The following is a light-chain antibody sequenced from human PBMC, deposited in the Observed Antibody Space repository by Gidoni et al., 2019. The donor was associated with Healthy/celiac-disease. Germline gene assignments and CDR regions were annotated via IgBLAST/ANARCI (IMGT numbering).Light chain of an antibody. CDR2: GSS. Sequence: VLTQSPGSLSLSPGERATLSCRASQSVSNRYLAWYQQKPCAAPRLLIYGSSSRATGIPDRFSSSWARTDFTLTISILEPEDSTVYCCQQYGSSPLTFXGXTKVEIK. CDR1: QSVSNRY. CDR3: QQYGSSPLT. J-gene: IGKJ4*01. V-gene: IGKV3-20*01.